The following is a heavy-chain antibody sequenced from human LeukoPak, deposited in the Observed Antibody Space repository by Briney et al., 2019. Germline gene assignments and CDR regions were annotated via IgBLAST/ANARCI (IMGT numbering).Heavy chain of an antibody. CDR1: GYNFTTYW. CDR2: IYPGDSDT. J-gene: IGHJ3*02. V-gene: IGHV5-51*01. Sequence: GESLKISCKGFGYNFTTYWIGWVRQMPGKGLEWMGIIYPGDSDTRYSPSFQGQVTISADKSISTAYLQWSSLRASDTAMYYCARRPGRGYSKDAFDIWGQGTMVTVSS. CDR3: ARRPGRGYSKDAFDI. D-gene: IGHD4-11*01.